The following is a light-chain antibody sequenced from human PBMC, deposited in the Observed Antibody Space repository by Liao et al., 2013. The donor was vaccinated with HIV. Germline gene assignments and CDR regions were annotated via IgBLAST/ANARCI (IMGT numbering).Light chain of an antibody. CDR2: YDT. CDR3: QAWDSIAAV. J-gene: IGLJ2*01. Sequence: SFVLTQPPSVSGAPGKTATITCGGDNIGSKTVHWYQQKPGQAPTLVIYYDTNRPSGIPERFSGSKSGNTATLTISGTQAMDEADYYCQAWDSIAAVFGGGTKLTVL. CDR1: NIGSKT. V-gene: IGLV3-21*01.